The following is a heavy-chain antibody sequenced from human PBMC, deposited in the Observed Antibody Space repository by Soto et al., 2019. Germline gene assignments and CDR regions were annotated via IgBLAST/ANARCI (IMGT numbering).Heavy chain of an antibody. J-gene: IGHJ6*02. CDR2: INPYTGGT. CDR1: GYTFTGYY. Sequence: QVQLVQSGSEVKEPGASVKVSCKASGYTFTGYYVLWVRQAPGQGPECMGWINPYTGGTKYAQKFQGRVTMTRDTSISTAYMELSTLISDDTAVYYCATQFQHCGGDCYRGPYFGMDVWGQGTTVTVSS. V-gene: IGHV1-2*02. CDR3: ATQFQHCGGDCYRGPYFGMDV. D-gene: IGHD2-21*02.